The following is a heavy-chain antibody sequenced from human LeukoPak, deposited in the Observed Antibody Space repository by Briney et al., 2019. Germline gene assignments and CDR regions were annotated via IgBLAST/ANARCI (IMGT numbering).Heavy chain of an antibody. CDR1: GFTFSSYS. Sequence: GRSLRLSCASSGFTFSSYSMNWVRQAPGKGLEWVSSISSSSSYIYYADSVKGRFTISRDNAKNSLYLQMNSLRAEDTAVYYCASLGDITIWPMDVWGQGTTVTVSS. D-gene: IGHD3-3*01. V-gene: IGHV3-21*01. CDR2: ISSSSSYI. J-gene: IGHJ6*02. CDR3: ASLGDITIWPMDV.